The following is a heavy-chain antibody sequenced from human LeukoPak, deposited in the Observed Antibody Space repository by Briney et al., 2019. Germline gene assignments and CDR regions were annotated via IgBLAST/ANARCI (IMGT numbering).Heavy chain of an antibody. CDR1: GDSIIRSGYY. CDR2: IHTNGYA. D-gene: IGHD5-18*01. Sequence: SETLSLTCTVSGDSIIRSGYYWAWIRQPPGKGLEWIGNIHTNGYADYNPSLKSRVSISMDASKSQFSLSLISVTAAGTAVYFCARWIQGPAGTGDYFDDWGQGTLVTVSS. CDR3: ARWIQGPAGTGDYFDD. V-gene: IGHV4-39*07. J-gene: IGHJ4*02.